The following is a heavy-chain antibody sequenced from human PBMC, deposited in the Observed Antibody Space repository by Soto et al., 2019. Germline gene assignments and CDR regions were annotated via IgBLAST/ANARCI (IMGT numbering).Heavy chain of an antibody. CDR1: GGTFSSYA. D-gene: IGHD2-15*01. J-gene: IGHJ6*02. V-gene: IGHV1-69*06. Sequence: ALVKVSCKASGGTFSSYAISWVRQAPGQGLEWMGGIIPIFGTANYAQKFQGRVTITADKSTSTAYMELSSLRSEDTAVYYCASCRAYYYYGMDVWGQGTTVTVS. CDR2: IIPIFGTA. CDR3: ASCRAYYYYGMDV.